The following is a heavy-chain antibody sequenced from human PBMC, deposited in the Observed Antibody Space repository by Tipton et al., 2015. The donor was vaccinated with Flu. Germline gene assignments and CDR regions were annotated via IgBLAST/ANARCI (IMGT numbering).Heavy chain of an antibody. CDR2: INANGETT. J-gene: IGHJ2*01. CDR3: ARDSEPNVVPSATIVLPVSFFDL. Sequence: SLRLSCAASGFTFRRYAMNWVRQAPGKGLEWVSSINANGETTYSVDSVKGRFTISRDNSKNTVSLQMNSLRTEDTALYYCARDSEPNVVPSATIVLPVSFFDLWGRGTLVTVSS. D-gene: IGHD2-2*01. CDR1: GFTFRRYA. V-gene: IGHV3-23*01.